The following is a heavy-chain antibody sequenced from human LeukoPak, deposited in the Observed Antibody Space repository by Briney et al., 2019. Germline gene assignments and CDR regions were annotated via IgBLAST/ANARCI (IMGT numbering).Heavy chain of an antibody. CDR3: SIAVYYYYYMDV. D-gene: IGHD6-19*01. V-gene: IGHV1-69*05. CDR2: IIPIFGTA. CDR1: GGTFSSYA. J-gene: IGHJ6*03. Sequence: ASVKVSCKASGGTFSSYAISWVRQAPGQGLVWMGGIIPIFGTANYAQKFQGRVTITTDESTSTAYMELSSLRSEDTAVYYCSIAVYYYYYMDVWGKGTTVTVSS.